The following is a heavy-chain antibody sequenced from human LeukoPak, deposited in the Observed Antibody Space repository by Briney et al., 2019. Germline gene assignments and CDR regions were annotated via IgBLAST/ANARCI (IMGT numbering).Heavy chain of an antibody. V-gene: IGHV3-11*01. CDR1: GFTLSDYY. CDR2: VGNGGRNIM. J-gene: IGHJ4*02. Sequence: PGGSLRLSCAASGFTLSDYYMTWVRQAPGKGLEWISYVGNGGRNIMLYADSVKGRFTVFRDYAKNSLYLQMNSLRAEDTAVYYCARDKSNKGHDCWGQGTLVTVSS. CDR3: ARDKSNKGHDC.